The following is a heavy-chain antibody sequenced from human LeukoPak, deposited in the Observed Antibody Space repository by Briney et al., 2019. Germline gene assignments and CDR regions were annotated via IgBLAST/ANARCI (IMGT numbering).Heavy chain of an antibody. V-gene: IGHV4-31*03. D-gene: IGHD5-12*01. CDR2: IYYSGST. Sequence: SETLSLTCTVSGGSISSGGYYWSWIRQHPGKGLEWIGYIYYSGSTYYNPSLKSRVTISIDTSKNQFSLKLSSVTVADTAVYYCARELQYGGYSGAAFDIWGQGTMVTVSS. CDR3: ARELQYGGYSGAAFDI. J-gene: IGHJ3*02. CDR1: GGSISSGGYY.